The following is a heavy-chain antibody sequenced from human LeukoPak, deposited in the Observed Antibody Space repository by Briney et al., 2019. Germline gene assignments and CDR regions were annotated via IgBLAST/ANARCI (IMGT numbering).Heavy chain of an antibody. J-gene: IGHJ3*02. CDR3: AKLPTIFGVADSFDI. D-gene: IGHD3-3*01. CDR1: GITFSSHD. V-gene: IGHV3-23*01. Sequence: GGSLRLSCVASGITFSSHDMSWVRQAPGKGLEWISAISDRGKTDYADSVKGRFTISRDNSKNTLYLQLSSLRDEDTAMYYCAKLPTIFGVADSFDIWGQGTLATVSS. CDR2: ISDRGKT.